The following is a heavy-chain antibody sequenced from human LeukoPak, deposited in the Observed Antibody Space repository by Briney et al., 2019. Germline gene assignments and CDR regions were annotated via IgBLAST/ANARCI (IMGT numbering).Heavy chain of an antibody. CDR3: ARVQGAYCSGGSCYAHDAFDI. J-gene: IGHJ3*02. Sequence: PGRSPRLSCAASGFTFSSYTMHWVRQAPGKGLEWVAVISYDGSSKYYADSVKGRFTISRDNSKNTLYLQMNSLRAEDTAVYYCARVQGAYCSGGSCYAHDAFDIWGQGTMVTVSS. D-gene: IGHD2-15*01. CDR2: ISYDGSSK. CDR1: GFTFSSYT. V-gene: IGHV3-30-3*01.